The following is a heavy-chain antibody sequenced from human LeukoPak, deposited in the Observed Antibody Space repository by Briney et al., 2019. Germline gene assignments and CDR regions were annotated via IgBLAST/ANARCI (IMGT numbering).Heavy chain of an antibody. CDR1: GFTFSSSA. J-gene: IGHJ4*02. CDR3: AKDGSWSCTD. Sequence: PGGSLRLSCGASGFTFSSSAMHWVRQGPGKGLELVAYIAHHGNNKYYADSVKGRFTISRDNSKGSLYLQMNSLRADDTAVYYCAKDGSWSCTDWGQGTLVRVSS. D-gene: IGHD2-8*02. V-gene: IGHV3-30*02. CDR2: IAHHGNNK.